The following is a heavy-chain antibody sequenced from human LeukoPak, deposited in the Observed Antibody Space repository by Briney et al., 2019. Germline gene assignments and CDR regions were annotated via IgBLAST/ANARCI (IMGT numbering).Heavy chain of an antibody. J-gene: IGHJ4*02. Sequence: PGGSLRLSCATSGFTFSSYEMNWVRQAPGKGLEWLSYISRSGTAIYYADSLKGRFTISRDNSKNSLYLQMNSLRTEDTVLYYCAKGGFLRYYDSSGYFYYFDYWGQGTLVTVSS. CDR2: ISRSGTAI. D-gene: IGHD3-22*01. V-gene: IGHV3-48*03. CDR1: GFTFSSYE. CDR3: AKGGFLRYYDSSGYFYYFDY.